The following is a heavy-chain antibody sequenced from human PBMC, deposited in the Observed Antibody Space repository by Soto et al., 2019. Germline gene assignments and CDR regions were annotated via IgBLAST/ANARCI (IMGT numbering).Heavy chain of an antibody. CDR1: GFTVSSNY. J-gene: IGHJ3*02. V-gene: IGHV3-53*01. CDR3: ARARYCSSTSCLEDAFDI. Sequence: GGSLRLSCAASGFTVSSNYMSWVRQAPGKGLEWVSVIYSGGSTYYADSVKGRFTISRDNSKNTLYLQMNSLRAEDTAVYYCARARYCSSTSCLEDAFDIWGQGTMVTVSS. CDR2: IYSGGST. D-gene: IGHD2-2*01.